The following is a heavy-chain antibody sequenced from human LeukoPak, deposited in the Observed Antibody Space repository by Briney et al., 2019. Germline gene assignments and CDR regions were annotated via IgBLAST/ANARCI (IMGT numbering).Heavy chain of an antibody. J-gene: IGHJ6*03. CDR2: ISYDGSNK. V-gene: IGHV3-30-3*01. Sequence: GGSLRLSCAASGFTFSGYAMHWVRQAPGKGLEWVAVISYDGSNKYYADSVKGRFTISRDNSKNTLYLQMNSLRVEDTALYYCARDANGYCTSTSCYRYYYMDVWGKGTTVTVSS. D-gene: IGHD2-2*01. CDR1: GFTFSGYA. CDR3: ARDANGYCTSTSCYRYYYMDV.